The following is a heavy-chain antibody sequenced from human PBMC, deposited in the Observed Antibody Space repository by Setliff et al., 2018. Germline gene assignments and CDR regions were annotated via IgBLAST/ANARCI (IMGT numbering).Heavy chain of an antibody. CDR1: GDPISSYS. J-gene: IGHJ4*02. CDR3: ARQRRIWNDLDYFDY. Sequence: SETLSLTCTVSGDPISSYSWSWIRQPAGKGLEWIGRVYISGTTNSNPSLVSRVTISIDTSKSQFSLRLSSVTAADTAVYYCARQRRIWNDLDYFDYWGQGTLVTVSS. CDR2: VYISGTT. D-gene: IGHD1-1*01. V-gene: IGHV4-4*07.